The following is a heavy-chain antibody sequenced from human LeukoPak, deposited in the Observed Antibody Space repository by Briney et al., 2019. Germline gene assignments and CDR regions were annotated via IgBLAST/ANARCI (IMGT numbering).Heavy chain of an antibody. CDR2: IIPIFGTA. CDR1: GGTFSSYA. V-gene: IGHV1-69*05. J-gene: IGHJ4*02. Sequence: SVKVSCKASGGTFSSYAISWVRQAPGQGLEWMGRIIPIFGTANYAQKFQGRVTITTDESTSTAYMELSSLRSEDTAVYYCARGPVAAAGTRFADYWGQGTLVTVSS. D-gene: IGHD6-13*01. CDR3: ARGPVAAAGTRFADY.